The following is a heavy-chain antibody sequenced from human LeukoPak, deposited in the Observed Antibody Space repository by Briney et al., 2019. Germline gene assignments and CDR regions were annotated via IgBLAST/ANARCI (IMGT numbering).Heavy chain of an antibody. J-gene: IGHJ4*02. V-gene: IGHV3-66*01. Sequence: GGSLRLSCAASGFSVSSTYMSWVRQAPGKGLEWVSVIYSGGSTYYADSVKGRFTISRDNSKNTLYLQMNSLRAEDTAVYYCARDHKYTAMAEYYFDYWGQGTLVTVSS. CDR1: GFSVSSTY. CDR3: ARDHKYTAMAEYYFDY. CDR2: IYSGGST. D-gene: IGHD5-18*01.